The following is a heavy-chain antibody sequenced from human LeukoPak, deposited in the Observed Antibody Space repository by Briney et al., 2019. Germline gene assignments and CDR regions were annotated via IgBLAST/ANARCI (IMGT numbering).Heavy chain of an antibody. CDR3: ARVVVTAFGYFDL. Sequence: PSETLSLTCTVSGGSISSGDYYWSWIRQPPGKGLEWIGYIYYSGSTYYNPSLKSRVTISVDTSKNQFSLKLSSVTAADTAVYYCARVVVTAFGYFDLWGRGTLVTASS. CDR2: IYYSGST. D-gene: IGHD2-2*01. J-gene: IGHJ2*01. CDR1: GGSISSGDYY. V-gene: IGHV4-30-4*01.